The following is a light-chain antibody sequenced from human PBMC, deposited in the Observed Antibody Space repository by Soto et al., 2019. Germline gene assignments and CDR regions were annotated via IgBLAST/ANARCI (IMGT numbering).Light chain of an antibody. Sequence: EIVLTQSPGTLSLSPGESTTLSCRASQSVGSSYLAWYQHKPGQAPRLLIYGATSRATGIPDRFSGSGSGTGFTLTISRLEPEDSAVYYCHQYGRSPPWTFGQGTKVDIK. CDR1: QSVGSSY. V-gene: IGKV3-20*01. CDR3: HQYGRSPPWT. J-gene: IGKJ1*01. CDR2: GAT.